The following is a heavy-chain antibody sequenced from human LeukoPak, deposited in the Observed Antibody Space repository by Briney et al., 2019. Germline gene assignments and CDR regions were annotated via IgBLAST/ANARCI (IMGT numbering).Heavy chain of an antibody. V-gene: IGHV1-69*04. D-gene: IGHD2-15*01. CDR2: IIPIFGIA. CDR3: ASSDLGYCSGGSCQTFDY. Sequence: SVKVSCKASGGTFSSYAISWVRQAPGQGLEWTGRIIPIFGIANYAQKFQCRVTITADKSTSTAYMELSSLRSEDTAVYYCASSDLGYCSGGSCQTFDYWGQGTLVTVSS. J-gene: IGHJ4*02. CDR1: GGTFSSYA.